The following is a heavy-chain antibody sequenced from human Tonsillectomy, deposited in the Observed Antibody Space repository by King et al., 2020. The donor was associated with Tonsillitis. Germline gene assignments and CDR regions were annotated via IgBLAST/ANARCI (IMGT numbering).Heavy chain of an antibody. J-gene: IGHJ4*02. Sequence: HVQLVESGAEVKKPGASVKVSCKASGYTFTGYSIHWVRQAPGQGLQWMGRISPNSGGTDYALSFEDRVTMTRDTSITTAYMELTSLRSDDTAVYYCARDTGGWRTFDFWGQGTLVTVSS. D-gene: IGHD6-19*01. V-gene: IGHV1-2*06. CDR1: GYTFTGYS. CDR3: ARDTGGWRTFDF. CDR2: ISPNSGGT.